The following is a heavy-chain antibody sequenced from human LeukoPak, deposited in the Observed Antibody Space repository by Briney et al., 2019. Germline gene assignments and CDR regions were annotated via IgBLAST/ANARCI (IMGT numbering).Heavy chain of an antibody. J-gene: IGHJ4*02. CDR2: INPYSGDT. V-gene: IGHV1-2*06. Sequence: ASVKVSCKASGYTFTGYHIHWVRQAPGQGLEWMGRINPYSGDTNFAQKFQGRVTMTRDTSISTAYMELSRLRSDDTAVYYCARDPASTSFGVVIIDFDYWGQGTLVTVSS. CDR1: GYTFTGYH. CDR3: ARDPASTSFGVVIIDFDY. D-gene: IGHD3-3*01.